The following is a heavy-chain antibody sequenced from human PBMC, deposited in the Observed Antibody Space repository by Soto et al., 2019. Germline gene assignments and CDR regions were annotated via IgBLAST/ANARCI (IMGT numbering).Heavy chain of an antibody. CDR2: VSIGGST. Sequence: LRLSCAASGFTFSSYAMGWVRQGPGKGLEWVAVVSIGGSTHYADSVRGRFTISRDNSKNTLSLQMNSLTAEDTAVYFCAKRRGAGGHFDYWGQGALVAVSS. J-gene: IGHJ4*02. V-gene: IGHV3-23*01. CDR1: GFTFSSYA. D-gene: IGHD2-15*01. CDR3: AKRRGAGGHFDY.